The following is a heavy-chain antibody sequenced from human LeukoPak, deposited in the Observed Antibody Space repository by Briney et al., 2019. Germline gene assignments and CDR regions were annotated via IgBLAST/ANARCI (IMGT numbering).Heavy chain of an antibody. V-gene: IGHV1-3*01. Sequence: ASVKVSCKAAGYTFSRYGMHWVRQAPGQRLEWMGWINAGNENTKYSQKFQGRVSITRDTSASTAYMELSSLTSEDTAVYYCARGRRVYYDSSGYYYEFDYWGQGTLVTVSS. CDR1: GYTFSRYG. CDR2: INAGNENT. CDR3: ARGRRVYYDSSGYYYEFDY. D-gene: IGHD3-22*01. J-gene: IGHJ4*02.